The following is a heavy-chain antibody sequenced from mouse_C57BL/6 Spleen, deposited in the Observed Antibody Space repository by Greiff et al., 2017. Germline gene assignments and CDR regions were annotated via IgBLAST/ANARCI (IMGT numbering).Heavy chain of an antibody. CDR2: IYPRSGNT. D-gene: IGHD2-4*01. J-gene: IGHJ2*01. V-gene: IGHV1-81*01. CDR3: ARSRDYDVDY. CDR1: GYTFTSYG. Sequence: VKLMESGAELARPGASVKLSCKASGYTFTSYGISWVKQRTGQGLEWIGEIYPRSGNTYYNEKFKGKATLTADTSSSTAYMELRSLTSEDSAVYFCARSRDYDVDYWGQGTTLTVSS.